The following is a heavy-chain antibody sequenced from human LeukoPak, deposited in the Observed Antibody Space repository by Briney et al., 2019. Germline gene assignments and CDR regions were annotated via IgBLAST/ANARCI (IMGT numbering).Heavy chain of an antibody. J-gene: IGHJ6*02. V-gene: IGHV3-7*01. D-gene: IGHD3-22*01. CDR3: ARSETTYYYDSSVYFYYYYGMDV. CDR2: IKQDGSEK. CDR1: GFTFSSYG. Sequence: GRSLRLSCAASGFTFSSYGMHWVRQAPGKGLEWVANIKQDGSEKYYVDSVKGRFTISRDNAKNSLYLQMNSLRAEDTAVYYCARSETTYYYDSSVYFYYYYGMDVWGQGTTVTVSS.